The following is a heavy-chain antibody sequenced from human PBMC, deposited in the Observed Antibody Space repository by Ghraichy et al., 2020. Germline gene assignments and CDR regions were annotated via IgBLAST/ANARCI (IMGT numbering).Heavy chain of an antibody. V-gene: IGHV4-39*07. CDR1: GGSISSSSYY. D-gene: IGHD3-22*01. CDR3: ARLYYDSSGYFDY. CDR2: IYYSGST. J-gene: IGHJ4*02. Sequence: SETLSLTCTVSGGSISSSSYYWGWIRQPPGKGLEWIGSIYYSGSTYYNPSLKSRVTISVDTSKNQFSLKLSSVTAADTAVYYCARLYYDSSGYFDYWGQGTLVTVSS.